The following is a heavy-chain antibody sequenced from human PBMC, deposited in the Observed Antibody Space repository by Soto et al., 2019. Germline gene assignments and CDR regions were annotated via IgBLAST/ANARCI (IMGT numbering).Heavy chain of an antibody. Sequence: PSDTLSLTXGVSGYSISTSYYWAWIRQSPGQGLEWIGTTHHSGRTYYSPSLNGRVTISVDTPKNQFSLKLTSVTAADTAVYYCARDTGYTSSMDVWGQGITVTVSS. D-gene: IGHD3-16*02. CDR2: THHSGRT. CDR1: GYSISTSYY. CDR3: ARDTGYTSSMDV. V-gene: IGHV4-38-2*02. J-gene: IGHJ6*02.